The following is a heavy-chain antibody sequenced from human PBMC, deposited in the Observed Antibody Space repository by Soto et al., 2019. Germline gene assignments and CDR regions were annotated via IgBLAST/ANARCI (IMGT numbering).Heavy chain of an antibody. Sequence: ASVKVSCKASGYTFTGYYMHWVRQAPGQGLEWMGWINPNSGGTNYAQKFQGWVTMTRATSISTAYMELSRLRSDDKDVYYCPRAGFGVQGVIIPSYSYGMDVWGQGTTVTVSS. D-gene: IGHD3-10*01. J-gene: IGHJ6*02. CDR2: INPNSGGT. CDR3: PRAGFGVQGVIIPSYSYGMDV. V-gene: IGHV1-2*04. CDR1: GYTFTGYY.